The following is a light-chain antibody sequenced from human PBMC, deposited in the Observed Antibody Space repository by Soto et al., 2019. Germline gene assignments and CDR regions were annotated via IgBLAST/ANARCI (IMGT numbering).Light chain of an antibody. V-gene: IGKV3-20*01. CDR3: HQFGPSPWT. CDR1: QTLSSSF. CDR2: GAS. J-gene: IGKJ1*01. Sequence: EVVLTQSPGTLSLSPGERVTLSCRTSQTLSSSFLAWYQQKPGQAPRLLIYGASNRATGIPDRFSGSGSGTDFTLIITSLEPEDFAVYYCHQFGPSPWTFGQGTKVELK.